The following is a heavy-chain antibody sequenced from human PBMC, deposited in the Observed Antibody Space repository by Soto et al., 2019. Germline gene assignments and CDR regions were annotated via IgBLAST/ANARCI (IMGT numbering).Heavy chain of an antibody. D-gene: IGHD3-3*01. CDR3: ARWSDFWSGYYPNFDY. CDR2: IYYSGST. CDR1: GGSISSGGYY. J-gene: IGHJ4*02. V-gene: IGHV4-31*03. Sequence: SETLSLTCTVSGGSISSGGYYSSWVRQHPGKGLEWIGYIYYSGSTYYNPSLKSRVTISVDTSKNQFSLKLSSVTAADTAVYYCARWSDFWSGYYPNFDYWGQGTLVTVSS.